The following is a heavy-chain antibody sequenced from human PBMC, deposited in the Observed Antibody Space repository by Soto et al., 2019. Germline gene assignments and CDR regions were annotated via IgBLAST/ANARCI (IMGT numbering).Heavy chain of an antibody. D-gene: IGHD3-16*01. CDR2: INAGNGNT. CDR3: ARLVTGEYDWGAFDI. Sequence: QVQLVQSGAEVKKPGASVKVSCKASGYTFTSYAMHWVRQAPGQRLEWMGWINAGNGNTKYSQKFQGRVTITRDTSARTAYMELSSLRSEDTAVYYCARLVTGEYDWGAFDIWGQGTMVTVSS. J-gene: IGHJ3*02. CDR1: GYTFTSYA. V-gene: IGHV1-3*01.